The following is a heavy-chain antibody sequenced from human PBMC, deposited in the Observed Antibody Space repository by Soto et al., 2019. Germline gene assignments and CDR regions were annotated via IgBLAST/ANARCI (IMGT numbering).Heavy chain of an antibody. CDR3: AKDLGSGNYYDRFDY. CDR2: ISDDGSNQ. D-gene: IGHD1-26*01. V-gene: IGHV3-30*18. Sequence: QVQLVESGGGVVQPGRSLRLSCAASGFTFSSYGMHWVRQAPGTGLEWVTVISDDGSNQDYADSVKGRFTISRDNSKNMLYLQMHSLRVEDTGVYYCAKDLGSGNYYDRFDYWGQGTQVTVSS. CDR1: GFTFSSYG. J-gene: IGHJ4*02.